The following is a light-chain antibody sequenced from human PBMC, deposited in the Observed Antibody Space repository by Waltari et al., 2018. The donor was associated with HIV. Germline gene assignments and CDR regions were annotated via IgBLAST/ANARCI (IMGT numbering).Light chain of an antibody. CDR3: GTWDSSLSAVV. CDR1: ISNIGKNY. CDR2: DNK. Sequence: QSVLTQPPSVSAAPGQKVTISCSGTISNIGKNYVSWYQQLPGTAPKLLIYDNKNRPSGIPDRFSGSKSGTSATLGITGLQAGDEADYFCGTWDSSLSAVVFGGGTLLTVL. V-gene: IGLV1-51*01. J-gene: IGLJ2*01.